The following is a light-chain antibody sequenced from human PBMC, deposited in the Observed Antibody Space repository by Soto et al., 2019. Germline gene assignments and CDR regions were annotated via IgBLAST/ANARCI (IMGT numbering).Light chain of an antibody. CDR3: MQALQTFQGFT. CDR2: LGS. V-gene: IGKV2-28*01. J-gene: IGKJ3*01. Sequence: DIVMTQSPLSLPVTPGEPASISCRSSQSLLHSNGYNYLDWYLQKPGQSPQLLIYLGSNRASGVPDRFSGSGSGTDFTLKISRVEAEDVGVAYCMQALQTFQGFTFGPGTKVDIK. CDR1: QSLLHSNGYNY.